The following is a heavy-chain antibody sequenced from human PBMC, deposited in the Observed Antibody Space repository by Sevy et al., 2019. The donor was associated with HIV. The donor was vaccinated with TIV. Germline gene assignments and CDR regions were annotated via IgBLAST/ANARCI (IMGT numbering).Heavy chain of an antibody. CDR3: ARLPTGLQSFNYLLSTYFDS. CDR1: GFDFNHHW. CDR2: IKQDGSET. V-gene: IGHV3-7*01. J-gene: IGHJ4*02. D-gene: IGHD3-9*01. Sequence: GESLKISCAASGFDFNHHWMSWVRQAPQKGLEWVANIKQDGSETYYVDSLEGRFTISRDNAKNSLSLQINDLRAEDTVVYYCARLPTGLQSFNYLLSTYFDSWGQGTLVTVSS.